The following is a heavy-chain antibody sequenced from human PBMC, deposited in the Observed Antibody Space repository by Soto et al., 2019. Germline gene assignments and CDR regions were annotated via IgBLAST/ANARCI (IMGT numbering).Heavy chain of an antibody. CDR2: ISAYNGNT. D-gene: IGHD3-22*01. V-gene: IGHV1-18*01. J-gene: IGHJ3*02. CDR3: ARHPDYYDSSGPFDI. Sequence: GASVKVSCKASGYTFTSYGISWVRQAPGQGLEWMGWISAYNGNTNYAQKLQGRFTMTTDTSTSTAYMELRSLRSDDTAVYYCARHPDYYDSSGPFDIWGQGTMVTVSS. CDR1: GYTFTSYG.